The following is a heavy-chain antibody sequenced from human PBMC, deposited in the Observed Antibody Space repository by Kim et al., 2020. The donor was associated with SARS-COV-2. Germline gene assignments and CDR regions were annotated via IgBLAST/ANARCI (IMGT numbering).Heavy chain of an antibody. V-gene: IGHV1-3*01. D-gene: IGHD6-19*01. CDR1: GYTFTSHA. CDR2: INGGDGRI. CDR3: ARDWLTSGFDY. Sequence: VKVSCKASGYTFTSHAVQWVRQAPGQRLEWMGLINGGDGRIVYSQSFQGRVTITRDISANTAYMYRSSLKSEDTAVYYCARDWLTSGFDYWGQGTLVT. J-gene: IGHJ4*02.